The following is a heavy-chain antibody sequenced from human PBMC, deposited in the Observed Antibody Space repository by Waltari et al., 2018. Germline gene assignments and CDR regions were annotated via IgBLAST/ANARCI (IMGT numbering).Heavy chain of an antibody. J-gene: IGHJ4*02. Sequence: QVQLVQSGAEVKKPGASVKVSCKASGYTFTGYYMHWVRQAPGQGLEWRGWINPNSGGTNYAQKFQGRVTMTRDTSISTAYMELSRLRSDDTAVYYCARANQYDFWSGYQYDYWGQGTLVTVSS. CDR3: ARANQYDFWSGYQYDY. D-gene: IGHD3-3*01. V-gene: IGHV1-2*02. CDR1: GYTFTGYY. CDR2: INPNSGGT.